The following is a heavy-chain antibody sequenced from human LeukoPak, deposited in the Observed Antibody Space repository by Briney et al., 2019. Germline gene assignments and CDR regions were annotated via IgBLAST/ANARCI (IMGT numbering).Heavy chain of an antibody. J-gene: IGHJ4*02. D-gene: IGHD3-10*01. V-gene: IGHV3-21*01. CDR1: GFTFSRYS. CDR3: AREFNTVGNFDY. CDR2: IYFTGNYV. Sequence: GGSLRLSCVTSGFTFSRYSMRWVRQAPGKGLEWVSSIYFTGNYVSYADSVKGRFTISRDNAKNSLYLQMNSLRAEDTAVYYCAREFNTVGNFDYWGQGTLVTVSS.